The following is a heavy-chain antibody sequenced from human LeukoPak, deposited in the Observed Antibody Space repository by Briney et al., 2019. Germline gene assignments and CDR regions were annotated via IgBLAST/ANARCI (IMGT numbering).Heavy chain of an antibody. CDR2: YSGGST. D-gene: IGHD3-10*01. CDR1: GFTVSSNY. CDR3: ARVYGSGSANRFDP. Sequence: GGSLRLSCAASGFTVSSNYMSWVRQAPGKGLEWVSVYSGGSTYYADSVKGRFTISRDNSKNTLYLQMNSLRAEDTAVYYCARVYGSGSANRFDPWGQGTLVTVSS. V-gene: IGHV3-53*01. J-gene: IGHJ5*02.